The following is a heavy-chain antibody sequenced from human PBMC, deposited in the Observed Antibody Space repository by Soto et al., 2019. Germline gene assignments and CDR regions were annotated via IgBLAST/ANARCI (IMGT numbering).Heavy chain of an antibody. CDR2: IIPILGIA. D-gene: IGHD3-10*01. Sequence: QVQLVQSGAEVKKPGSSVKVSCKASGGTFSSYTISWVRQAPGQGLEWMGRIIPILGIANYAQKFQGRVTLTTNKAKNTAYMELSSMRSEDTAVYYGAGLTSSGYDYGMDVWGQGTTVTVSS. CDR3: AGLTSSGYDYGMDV. CDR1: GGTFSSYT. V-gene: IGHV1-69*02. J-gene: IGHJ6*02.